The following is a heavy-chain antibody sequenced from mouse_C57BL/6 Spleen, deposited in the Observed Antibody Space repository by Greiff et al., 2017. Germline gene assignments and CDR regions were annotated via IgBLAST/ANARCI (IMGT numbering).Heavy chain of an antibody. J-gene: IGHJ4*01. Sequence: DVMLVESGEGLVKPGGSLKLSCAASGFTFSSYAMSWVRQTPEKRLEWVAYISSGGDYIYYADTVKGRFTISRDNARNTLYLQMSSLKSEDTAMYYCTRNYGSEDAMDDWGQGTSVTVSS. CDR2: ISSGGDYI. D-gene: IGHD1-1*01. V-gene: IGHV5-9-1*02. CDR3: TRNYGSEDAMDD. CDR1: GFTFSSYA.